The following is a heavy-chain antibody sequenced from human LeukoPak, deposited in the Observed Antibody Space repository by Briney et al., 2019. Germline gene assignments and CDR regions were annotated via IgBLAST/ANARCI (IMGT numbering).Heavy chain of an antibody. CDR1: GFTFSSYS. Sequence: GGSLRLSCAASGFTFSSYSMKWVRQAPGKGLEWVSSISSSSSYIYYADSVKGRFTISRDNAKNSLYLQMNSLRAEDTAVYYCARDSRDIVATITFGYWGQGTLVTVSS. D-gene: IGHD5-12*01. CDR3: ARDSRDIVATITFGY. V-gene: IGHV3-21*01. J-gene: IGHJ4*02. CDR2: ISSSSSYI.